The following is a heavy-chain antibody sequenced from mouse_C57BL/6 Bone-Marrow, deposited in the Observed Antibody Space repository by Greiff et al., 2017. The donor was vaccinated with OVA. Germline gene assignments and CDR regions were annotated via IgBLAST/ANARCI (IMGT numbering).Heavy chain of an antibody. V-gene: IGHV1-15*01. Sequence: VQLQQSGAELVRLGASVTLSCKASGYTFTDYEMHWVKQTPVHGLEWIGAIDPETGGTAYNQKFKGKAILTADKSSSTAYMELRSLTSEDSAVYYCTRGGYAMDYWGQGTSVTVSS. CDR2: IDPETGGT. CDR3: TRGGYAMDY. CDR1: GYTFTDYE. J-gene: IGHJ4*01.